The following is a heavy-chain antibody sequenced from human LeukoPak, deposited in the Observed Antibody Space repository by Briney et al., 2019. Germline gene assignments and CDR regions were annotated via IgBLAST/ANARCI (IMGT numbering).Heavy chain of an antibody. CDR1: GGSISSSNW. Sequence: SGTLSLTCAVSGGSISSSNWWSWVRQPPGKGLEWIGEIYHSGSTYYNPSLKSRVTISVDTSKNQFSLKLSSVTAADTAVYYCARTGQLWSPRFDYWGQGTLVTVSS. D-gene: IGHD5-18*01. J-gene: IGHJ4*02. V-gene: IGHV4-4*02. CDR2: IYHSGST. CDR3: ARTGQLWSPRFDY.